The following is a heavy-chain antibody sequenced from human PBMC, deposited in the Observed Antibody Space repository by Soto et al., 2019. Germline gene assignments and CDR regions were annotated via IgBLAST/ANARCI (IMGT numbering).Heavy chain of an antibody. CDR1: GFTFTRYS. Sequence: GGSLRLSCAASGFTFTRYSMNWVRQAPGEGLEWVSSISSTTNYIYYGDSMKGRFTISRDNAKNSLYLETNSLRAEDTAVYYCARESEDLTSNFDYWGQGTLVTVSS. CDR3: ARESEDLTSNFDY. J-gene: IGHJ4*02. V-gene: IGHV3-21*06. CDR2: ISSTTNYI.